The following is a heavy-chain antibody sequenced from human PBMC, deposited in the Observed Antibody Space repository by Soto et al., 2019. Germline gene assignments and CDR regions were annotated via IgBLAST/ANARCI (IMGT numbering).Heavy chain of an antibody. CDR3: AREYCSSTSCFAFDY. J-gene: IGHJ4*02. Sequence: QVQLQESGPGLVKPSGTLSLTCAVSSGSISSSNWWSWVRQPPGKGLEWIGELYHSGSTNYNPSLKSRVTISVDKSKNQFSLKLSSVTAADTAVYYCAREYCSSTSCFAFDYWGQGTLVTVSS. CDR1: SGSISSSNW. V-gene: IGHV4-4*02. CDR2: LYHSGST. D-gene: IGHD2-2*01.